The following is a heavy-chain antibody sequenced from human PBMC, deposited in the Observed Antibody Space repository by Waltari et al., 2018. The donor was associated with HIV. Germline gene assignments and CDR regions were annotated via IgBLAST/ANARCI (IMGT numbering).Heavy chain of an antibody. D-gene: IGHD2-2*01. CDR1: GGSITRNDFY. V-gene: IGHV4-39*01. CDR3: ARRGDGFNQHARLDH. J-gene: IGHJ4*02. Sequence: QLHLQESGPGLVKPSETLALTCTVSGGSITRNDFYWAWIRQPPGKGLEWIGLMYNSGTIDYNPSLKSRVSMSRDTSKNRFSLRLHSVTAADTAIYYCARRGDGFNQHARLDHWGPGTLVTVSS. CDR2: MYNSGTI.